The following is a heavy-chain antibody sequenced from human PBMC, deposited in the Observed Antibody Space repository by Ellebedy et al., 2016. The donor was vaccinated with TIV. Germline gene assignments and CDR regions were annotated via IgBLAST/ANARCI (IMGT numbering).Heavy chain of an antibody. D-gene: IGHD1-26*01. CDR1: GYTFTSYY. CDR2: INPSGGST. V-gene: IGHV1-46*01. J-gene: IGHJ4*02. Sequence: ASVKVSCXASGYTFTSYYMHWVRQAPGQGLEWMGIINPSGGSTSYAQKFQGRVTMTRDTSTSTVYMELSSLRSEDTAVYYCARDLLEGATFDYWGQGTLVTVSS. CDR3: ARDLLEGATFDY.